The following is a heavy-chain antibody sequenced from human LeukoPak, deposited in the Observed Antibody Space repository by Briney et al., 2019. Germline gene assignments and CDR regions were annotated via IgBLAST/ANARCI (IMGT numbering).Heavy chain of an antibody. D-gene: IGHD2-15*01. CDR3: ARDFHCSGGSCYDY. CDR2: IIPILGIA. V-gene: IGHV1-69*04. Sequence: SVKVSCKASGGTFGSYAISWVRQAPGQGLEWMGRIIPILGIANYAQKFQGRVTITADKSTSTAYMELSSLRSEDTAVYYCARDFHCSGGSCYDYWGQGTLVTVSS. CDR1: GGTFGSYA. J-gene: IGHJ4*02.